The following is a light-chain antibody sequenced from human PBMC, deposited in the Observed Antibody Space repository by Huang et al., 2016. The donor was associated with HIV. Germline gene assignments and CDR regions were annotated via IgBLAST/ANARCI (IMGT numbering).Light chain of an antibody. CDR3: QQHYGRQST. V-gene: IGKV4-1*01. J-gene: IGKJ1*01. CDR2: WAS. Sequence: IVMTQSPESLAVSLGESASINCKSSQSLLYRSNNKNYLAWYQKKQGHPPTLLIYWASVRDVGVPERVSGGGSGTNFTLTINSLQADDVAVYYCQQHYGRQSTFGQGT. CDR1: QSLLYRSNNKNY.